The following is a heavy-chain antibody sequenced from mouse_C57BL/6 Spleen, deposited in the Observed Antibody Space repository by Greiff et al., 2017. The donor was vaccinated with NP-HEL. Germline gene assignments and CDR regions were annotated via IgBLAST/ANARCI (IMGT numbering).Heavy chain of an antibody. CDR2: IYPGSGST. D-gene: IGHD2-3*01. Sequence: QVQLQQSGTELVKPGASVKLSCKASGYTFTSYWMHWVKQRPGQGLEWIGDIYPGSGSTNYNEKFKSKATLTVDTSSSTAYMQLSSLTSEDSAVYYCAREMVKDAMDYWGQGTSVTVSS. V-gene: IGHV1-55*01. J-gene: IGHJ4*01. CDR1: GYTFTSYW. CDR3: AREMVKDAMDY.